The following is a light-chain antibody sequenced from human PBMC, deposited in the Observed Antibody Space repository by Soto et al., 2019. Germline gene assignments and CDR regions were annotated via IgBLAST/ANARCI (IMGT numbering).Light chain of an antibody. CDR3: AAWDHSLTLHV. Sequence: QAVVTQPPSASGPPGQRVTICCSGSNSNLGRNYVYWYQQLPGTAPKLLIYRDTERPSGVPDRFSASKSGTAASLAISGLRSEDVADYYCAAWDHSLTLHVFAPGTKLTVL. CDR1: NSNLGRNY. V-gene: IGLV1-47*01. CDR2: RDT. J-gene: IGLJ1*01.